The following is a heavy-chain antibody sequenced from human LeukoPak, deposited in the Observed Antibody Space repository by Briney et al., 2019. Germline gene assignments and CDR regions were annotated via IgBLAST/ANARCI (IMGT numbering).Heavy chain of an antibody. CDR3: ARVVCSSTSWYPWGDGMDV. Sequence: SETLSLTCTVSGGSISSYYWSWIRQPPGKGLEWIGYIYNSGSTNYNPSLKSRVTISVDTSKNQFSLKLSSVTAADTAVYYCARVVCSSTSWYPWGDGMDVWGQGTTVSVS. V-gene: IGHV4-59*01. CDR2: IYNSGST. D-gene: IGHD2-2*01. J-gene: IGHJ6*01. CDR1: GGSISSYY.